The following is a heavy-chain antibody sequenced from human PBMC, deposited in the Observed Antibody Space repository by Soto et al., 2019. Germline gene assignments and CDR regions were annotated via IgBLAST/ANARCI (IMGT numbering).Heavy chain of an antibody. CDR2: INYSGST. J-gene: IGHJ4*02. CDR1: GGSISIYY. V-gene: IGHV4-59*01. CDR3: AKGLRLSDY. Sequence: PSETLSLTCTVSGGSISIYYWSWIRQPPGKGLEWIGSINYSGSTNYNPSLKSQVTMSVDTPKNQLSLKLSSVTAADTAVYYCAKGLRLSDYWGQGTLVTVSS. D-gene: IGHD4-17*01.